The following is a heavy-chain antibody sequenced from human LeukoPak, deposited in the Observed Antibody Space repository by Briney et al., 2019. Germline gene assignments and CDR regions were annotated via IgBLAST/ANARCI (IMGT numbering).Heavy chain of an antibody. V-gene: IGHV1-8*03. J-gene: IGHJ4*02. CDR3: ARHPAPGYYYDSSGLDY. Sequence: ASVKVSCKASGYTFTSYDINWVRQATGQGLEWMGWMNPNSGNTGYAQEFRGRVTITRNTSISTAYMELSSLRSEDTAVYYCARHPAPGYYYDSSGLDYWGQGTLVTVSS. D-gene: IGHD3-22*01. CDR2: MNPNSGNT. CDR1: GYTFTSYD.